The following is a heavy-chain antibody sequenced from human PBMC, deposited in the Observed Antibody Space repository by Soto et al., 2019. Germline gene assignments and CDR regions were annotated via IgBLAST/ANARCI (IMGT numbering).Heavy chain of an antibody. CDR2: MNPNNGNA. J-gene: IGHJ4*02. Sequence: ASVKVSCKASGFTFINYDFSWVRQAVGQGLEWMGWMNPNNGNAGFAQKFRGRINMTRNTSISTAYLELSSLRSDDSAVYFCARRKERSGPYYLDLWGQGTQVTVSS. D-gene: IGHD6-25*01. V-gene: IGHV1-8*01. CDR1: GFTFINYD. CDR3: ARRKERSGPYYLDL.